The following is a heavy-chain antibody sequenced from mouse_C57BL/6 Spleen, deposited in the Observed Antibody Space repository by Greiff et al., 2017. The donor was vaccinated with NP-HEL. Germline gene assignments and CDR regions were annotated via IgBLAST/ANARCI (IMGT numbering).Heavy chain of an antibody. J-gene: IGHJ3*01. V-gene: IGHV5-4*03. CDR3: ARSYGSSRAWFAY. D-gene: IGHD1-1*01. CDR2: ISDGGSYT. CDR1: GFTFSSYA. Sequence: EVKLVESGGGLVKPGGSLKLSCAASGFTFSSYAMSWVRQTPEKRLEWVATISDGGSYTYYPDNVKGRFTISRDNAKNNLYLQMSHLKSEDTAMYYCARSYGSSRAWFAYWGQGTLVTVSA.